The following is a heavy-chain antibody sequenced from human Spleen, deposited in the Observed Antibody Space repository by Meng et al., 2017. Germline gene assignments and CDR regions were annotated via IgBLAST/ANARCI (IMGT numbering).Heavy chain of an antibody. D-gene: IGHD3-3*01. V-gene: IGHV3-23*01. Sequence: VQLLESGGGLLQPGGSLSLACAASGFTFNSYAMSWVRQAPGKGLEWVSAIIGSGGSTYYADSVKGRFTISRDNSKNTLYLKMNSLRAEDTAVYSCAKDRVGASGNSDSWGQGTLVTVSS. CDR3: AKDRVGASGNSDS. CDR1: GFTFNSYA. CDR2: IIGSGGST. J-gene: IGHJ4*02.